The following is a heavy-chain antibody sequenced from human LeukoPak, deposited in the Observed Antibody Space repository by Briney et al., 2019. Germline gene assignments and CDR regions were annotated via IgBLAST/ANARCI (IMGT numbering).Heavy chain of an antibody. V-gene: IGHV4-4*07. D-gene: IGHD6-25*01. J-gene: IGHJ6*03. CDR2: IYTSGST. CDR1: GGSISSYY. Sequence: SETLSLTCTVSGGSISSYYWSWIRQPAGKGLEWIGRIYTSGSTNYNPSLKSRVTISINKSKNQFSLKLSSVTAADTAVYYCARGAAKGTPGGGYYYYMDVRGKGTSVTVSS. CDR3: ARGAAKGTPGGGYYYYMDV.